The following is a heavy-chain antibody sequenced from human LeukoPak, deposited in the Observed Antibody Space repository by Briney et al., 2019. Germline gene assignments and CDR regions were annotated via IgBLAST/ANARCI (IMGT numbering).Heavy chain of an antibody. Sequence: PGGSLRLSCAASGFTFSSYAMSWVRQAPGKGLEWVSAIYSGGSTYYADSVKGRFTISRDNSKNTLYLQLNSLRAEDTAVYYCARTDSSGYYPYGMDVWGQGTTVTVSS. CDR3: ARTDSSGYYPYGMDV. V-gene: IGHV3-23*05. D-gene: IGHD3-22*01. CDR2: IYSGGST. J-gene: IGHJ6*02. CDR1: GFTFSSYA.